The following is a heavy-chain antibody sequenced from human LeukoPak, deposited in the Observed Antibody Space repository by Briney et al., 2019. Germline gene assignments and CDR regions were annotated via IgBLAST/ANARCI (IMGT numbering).Heavy chain of an antibody. CDR2: ISSSSSYI. D-gene: IGHD5-18*01. Sequence: PGGSLRLSCAASGFTFNIYAMSWVRQAPGKGLEWVSSISSSSSYIYYADSVKGRFTISRDNAKNSLYLQMNSLRAEDTAVYYCARDRLRYSYGYGDAFDIWGQGTMVTVSS. CDR1: GFTFNIYA. J-gene: IGHJ3*02. CDR3: ARDRLRYSYGYGDAFDI. V-gene: IGHV3-21*01.